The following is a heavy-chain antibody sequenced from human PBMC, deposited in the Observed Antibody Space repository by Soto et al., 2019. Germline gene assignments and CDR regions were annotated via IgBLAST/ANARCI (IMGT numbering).Heavy chain of an antibody. CDR1: GFTFISYW. CDR3: AREATLIRGVFKTNYFDY. CDR2: IKQDGSEK. V-gene: IGHV3-7*01. Sequence: PGGALRLSCAASGFTFISYWMSWVRQAPGKGLEWVANIKQDGSEKYYVDSVKGRFTISRDNAKNSLFLQMNSLRAEDTAVYYCAREATLIRGVFKTNYFDYWGQGTRVTVSS. D-gene: IGHD3-10*01. J-gene: IGHJ4*02.